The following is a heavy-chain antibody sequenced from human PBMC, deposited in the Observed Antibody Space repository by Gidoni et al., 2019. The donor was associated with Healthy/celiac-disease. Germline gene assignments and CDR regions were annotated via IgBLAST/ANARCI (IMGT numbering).Heavy chain of an antibody. CDR1: GSTFSRSS. Sequence: EVQLVVSGGGLVKPGGSLRLSCAPSGSTFSRSSRNWVRQAPGKGLEWVSSISSSSSYIYYADSVKGRFTISRDNAKNSRYLQMNSLRAEDTAVYYCARLDPSITIFGVVIPWFDPWGQGTLVTVSS. V-gene: IGHV3-21*01. CDR2: ISSSSSYI. CDR3: ARLDPSITIFGVVIPWFDP. D-gene: IGHD3-3*01. J-gene: IGHJ5*02.